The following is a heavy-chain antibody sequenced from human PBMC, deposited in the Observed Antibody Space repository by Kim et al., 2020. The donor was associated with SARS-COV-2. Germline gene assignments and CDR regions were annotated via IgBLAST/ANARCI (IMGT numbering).Heavy chain of an antibody. D-gene: IGHD3-3*01. CDR2: IYYSRST. CDR1: GGSISSSSYY. Sequence: SETLSLTCTVSGGSISSSSYYWGWIRQPPGKGLEWIGSIYYSRSTYYNPSLKSRVTISVDTSKNQFSLKLSSVTAADTAVYYCARHASQGEDFWSGVHVRREPNFDYWGQGTLVTVSS. V-gene: IGHV4-39*01. J-gene: IGHJ4*02. CDR3: ARHASQGEDFWSGVHVRREPNFDY.